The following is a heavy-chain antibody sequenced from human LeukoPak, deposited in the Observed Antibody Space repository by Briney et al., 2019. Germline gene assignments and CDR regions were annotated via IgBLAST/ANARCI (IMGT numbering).Heavy chain of an antibody. D-gene: IGHD3-10*01. CDR3: VRWPSGSYPYYYYYGMDV. V-gene: IGHV3-48*03. CDR1: GFTFSSYE. Sequence: PGGSLRLSCAASGFTFSSYEMNWVRQAPGKGLEWVSYITGSGDVTYYADSVKGRFSISRDNAKNSLYLQMNSLRAEDTAIYYCVRWPSGSYPYYYYYGMDVWGTGPRSPSPQ. J-gene: IGHJ6*04. CDR2: ITGSGDVT.